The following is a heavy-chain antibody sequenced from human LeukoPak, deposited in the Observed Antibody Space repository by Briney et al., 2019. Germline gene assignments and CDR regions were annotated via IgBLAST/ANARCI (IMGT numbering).Heavy chain of an antibody. V-gene: IGHV4-39*01. J-gene: IGHJ4*02. CDR3: VRFPYDFWSGYPY. Sequence: SETLSLTCTVSGGSISSSSYYWGWIRQPPGKGLVWIGSIYSGGSTYYNPSLKSRVTISVDTSKNQFSLKLSSVTAADTSMYYCVRFPYDFWSGYPYWGQGTLVTVSS. CDR2: IYSGGST. CDR1: GGSISSSSYY. D-gene: IGHD3-3*01.